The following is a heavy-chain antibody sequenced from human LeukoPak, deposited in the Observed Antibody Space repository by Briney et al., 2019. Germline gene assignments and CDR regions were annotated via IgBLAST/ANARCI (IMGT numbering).Heavy chain of an antibody. J-gene: IGHJ4*02. D-gene: IGHD2-2*01. Sequence: GGSLRLSCSASGFTFSNYAMHWVRQAPGKGLEYVSAISSDGVSTYYADSVKGRFTISRDNSKNTLYLQMSSLRAEDTAVYYCVGRYCRSTSCPYYFDYWGQGTLVPVSS. CDR1: GFTFSNYA. V-gene: IGHV3-64D*06. CDR2: ISSDGVST. CDR3: VGRYCRSTSCPYYFDY.